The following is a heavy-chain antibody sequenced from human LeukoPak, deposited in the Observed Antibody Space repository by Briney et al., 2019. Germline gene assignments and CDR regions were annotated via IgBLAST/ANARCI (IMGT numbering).Heavy chain of an antibody. CDR2: IKSKTDGGTT. J-gene: IGHJ6*02. CDR3: AKGRRLLPPAYSPIPHGMDV. D-gene: IGHD3-22*01. Sequence: GGSLRLSCAASGFTFSNAWMSWVRQAPGKGLEWVGRIKSKTDGGTTDYAAPVKGRFTISRDDSKNTLYLQMNSLRAEDTAVYYCAKGRRLLPPAYSPIPHGMDVWGQGTTVTVSS. CDR1: GFTFSNAW. V-gene: IGHV3-15*01.